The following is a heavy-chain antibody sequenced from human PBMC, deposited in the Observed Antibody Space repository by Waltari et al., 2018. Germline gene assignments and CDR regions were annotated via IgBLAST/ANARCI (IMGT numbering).Heavy chain of an antibody. D-gene: IGHD3-9*01. Sequence: QVQLVQSGAEVKKPGASVKVSCKASGYNFRAFYMNWVRQAPGQGPEWMGRINSNNGDTEYARKFQGRLSLTRDTSVNTVYMELKRLKSDDTAVYYCAKVGVSDIPWGQGTLVTVSS. J-gene: IGHJ5*02. CDR2: INSNNGDT. CDR1: GYNFRAFY. V-gene: IGHV1-2*06. CDR3: AKVGVSDIP.